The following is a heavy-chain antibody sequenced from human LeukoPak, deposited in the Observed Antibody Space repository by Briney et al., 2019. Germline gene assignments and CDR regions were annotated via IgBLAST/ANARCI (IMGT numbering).Heavy chain of an antibody. Sequence: SETLSLTCTVSGGSISSYYWSWIRQPPGKGLEWIGYIYYSGSTNYNPSLKSRVTISVDTSKNQFSLKVSSVTAADTAVHYCARGQGTVTTHWGQGTLVTVSS. J-gene: IGHJ4*02. CDR3: ARGQGTVTTH. D-gene: IGHD4-17*01. CDR2: IYYSGST. CDR1: GGSISSYY. V-gene: IGHV4-59*12.